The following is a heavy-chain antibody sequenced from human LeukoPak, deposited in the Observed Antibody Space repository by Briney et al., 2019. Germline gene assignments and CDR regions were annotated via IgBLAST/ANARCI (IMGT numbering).Heavy chain of an antibody. J-gene: IGHJ4*02. D-gene: IGHD3-10*01. CDR1: GFTFSDYY. Sequence: GGSLRLSCAASGFTFSDYYMSWVRQAPGKGLEWVSSISESGSNTYYADSVKGRFTISRDNAKNTLYLQMNSLSAEDTALYYCVKDQRPPGNYGYFDYWGQGTLVTVSS. CDR3: VKDQRPPGNYGYFDY. CDR2: ISESGSNT. V-gene: IGHV3-23*01.